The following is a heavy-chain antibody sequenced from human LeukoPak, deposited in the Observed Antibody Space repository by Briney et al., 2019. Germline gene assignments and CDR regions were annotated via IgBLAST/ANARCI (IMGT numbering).Heavy chain of an antibody. D-gene: IGHD3-10*01. CDR1: GGSINSRTYY. J-gene: IGHJ6*03. V-gene: IGHV4-39*07. Sequence: SETLSLTCTVSGGSINSRTYYWGWIRQPPGKGLEWIGTIYYSGTTYYNPSLKSRVTISLDTSKNQFSLKLSSVTAADTAVYYCAREAVDFVVRGYYMDVWGKGTTVTVSS. CDR2: IYYSGTT. CDR3: AREAVDFVVRGYYMDV.